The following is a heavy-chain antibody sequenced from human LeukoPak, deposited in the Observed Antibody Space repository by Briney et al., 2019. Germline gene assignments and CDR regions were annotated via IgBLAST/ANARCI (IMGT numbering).Heavy chain of an antibody. D-gene: IGHD3-22*01. CDR1: GGSISSYY. V-gene: IGHV4-59*01. CDR3: ARADDSSGYYYT. J-gene: IGHJ4*02. Sequence: SETLSLTCTVSGGSISSYYWSWIRQPPGKGLEWIGYIYYSGSTNYNPSLKSRVTISVDTSKNQFSLKLSSVAAADTAVYYCARADDSSGYYYTWGQGTLVTVSS. CDR2: IYYSGST.